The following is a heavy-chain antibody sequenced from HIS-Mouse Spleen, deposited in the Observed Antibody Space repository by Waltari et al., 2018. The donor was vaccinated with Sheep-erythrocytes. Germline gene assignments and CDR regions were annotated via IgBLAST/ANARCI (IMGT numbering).Heavy chain of an antibody. Sequence: QVQLVQSGAEVKKPGASVKVSCKASGYTFTSYDINWVRQATGQGLEWMGWMNPNSGNQGFAQRFQGRVTMTRNTSISTAYMELSSLRSEDTAVYYCARRYYDFWSGYYDAFDIWGQGTVVTVSS. V-gene: IGHV1-8*01. CDR3: ARRYYDFWSGYYDAFDI. J-gene: IGHJ3*02. CDR2: MNPNSGNQ. CDR1: GYTFTSYD. D-gene: IGHD3-3*01.